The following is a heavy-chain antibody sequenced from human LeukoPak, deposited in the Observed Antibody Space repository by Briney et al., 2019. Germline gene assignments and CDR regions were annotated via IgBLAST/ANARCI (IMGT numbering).Heavy chain of an antibody. CDR3: ARGLPTASYYYMDV. D-gene: IGHD2-2*01. CDR2: INPNSGGT. Sequence: ASVKVSCRTSRSTFTDYYMHWVRQAPGQGLEWMGRINPNSGGTNYAQDFQGRVTMTRGTSITTAYMELSRLRSDDTAVYYCARGLPTASYYYMDVWGKGTTVTVSS. V-gene: IGHV1-2*06. J-gene: IGHJ6*03. CDR1: RSTFTDYY.